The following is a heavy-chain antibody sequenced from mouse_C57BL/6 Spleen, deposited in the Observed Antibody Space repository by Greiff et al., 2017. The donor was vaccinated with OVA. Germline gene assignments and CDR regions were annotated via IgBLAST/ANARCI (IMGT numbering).Heavy chain of an antibody. J-gene: IGHJ3*01. Sequence: EVQGVESGAELVRPGASVKLSCTASGFNIKDDYMHWVKQRPEQGLEWIGWIDPENGDTEYASKFQGKATITADTSSNTAYLQLSSLTSEDTAVYYCTRGLCFAYWGQGTMVTVSA. CDR2: IDPENGDT. D-gene: IGHD1-1*02. CDR3: TRGLCFAY. V-gene: IGHV14-4*01. CDR1: GFNIKDDY.